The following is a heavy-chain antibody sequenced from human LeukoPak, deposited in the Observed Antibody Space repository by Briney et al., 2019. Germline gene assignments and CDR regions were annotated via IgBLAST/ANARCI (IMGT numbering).Heavy chain of an antibody. D-gene: IGHD6-13*01. CDR3: ARVRGSSWSRYYYYYYYMDV. CDR2: MNPNSGNT. V-gene: IGHV1-8*01. CDR1: GYTLTSYD. J-gene: IGHJ6*03. Sequence: ASVKVSCKASGYTLTSYDINWVRQATGHGLEWMGCMNPNSGNTGYAQKFQGRVTMTRNTSISTAYMELSSLRSEDTAVYYCARVRGSSWSRYYYYYYYMDVWGKGTTVTISS.